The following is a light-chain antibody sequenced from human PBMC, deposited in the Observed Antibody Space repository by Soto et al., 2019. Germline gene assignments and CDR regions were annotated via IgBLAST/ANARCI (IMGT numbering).Light chain of an antibody. CDR2: DVS. CDR3: SSYTSSSTLVV. V-gene: IGLV2-14*01. Sequence: QSVLTQPASVSGSPGQSITISCTGTSSDVGGYNYVSWYQQHPGKAPELMIYDVSNRPSGVSNRFSGSKSGNTASLTISGLQAEDEADYYCSSYTSSSTLVVFGTGTKLTVL. CDR1: SSDVGGYNY. J-gene: IGLJ1*01.